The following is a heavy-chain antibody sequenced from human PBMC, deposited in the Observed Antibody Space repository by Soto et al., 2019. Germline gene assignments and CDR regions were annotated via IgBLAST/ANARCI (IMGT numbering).Heavy chain of an antibody. CDR2: IIPIFGTA. D-gene: IGHD3-16*02. CDR1: GGTFSSYA. Sequence: SVKVSCKASGGTFSSYAISWVRQAPGQGLEWMGGIIPIFGTANYAQKFQGRVTITADTSTSTVYMELRSLRSEYTAIYYCARSSAGVFGIIIEGSNRLAPWGQGSLVTVSS. J-gene: IGHJ5*02. V-gene: IGHV1-69*06. CDR3: ARSSAGVFGIIIEGSNRLAP.